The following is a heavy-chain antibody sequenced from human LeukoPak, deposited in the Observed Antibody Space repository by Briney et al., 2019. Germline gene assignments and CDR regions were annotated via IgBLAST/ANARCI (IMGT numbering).Heavy chain of an antibody. CDR3: ARGISDYYLDS. J-gene: IGHJ4*02. V-gene: IGHV1-2*02. CDR1: GYTFTDYY. CDR2: IYPNSGGT. D-gene: IGHD3-10*01. Sequence: ASVKVSCKASGYTFTDYYMHWVRQAPGQGLEWMGWIYPNSGGTNYAQNFQGRVTMTRDTSISTAYMGLSRLRSDDTAVYFCARGISDYYLDSWGQGTLVTVSS.